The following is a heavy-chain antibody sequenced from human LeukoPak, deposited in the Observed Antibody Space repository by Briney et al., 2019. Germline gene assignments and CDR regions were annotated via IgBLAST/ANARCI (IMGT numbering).Heavy chain of an antibody. Sequence: GGSLRLSCAASGFTFSSYAMSWVRQAPGKGLEWVSGINWNGGSTGYADSVKGRFTISRDNAKNSLYLQMNSLRAEDTALYYCARAGDYYDSSGYLFDYWGQGTLVTVSS. CDR1: GFTFSSYA. CDR3: ARAGDYYDSSGYLFDY. CDR2: INWNGGST. J-gene: IGHJ4*02. D-gene: IGHD3-22*01. V-gene: IGHV3-20*04.